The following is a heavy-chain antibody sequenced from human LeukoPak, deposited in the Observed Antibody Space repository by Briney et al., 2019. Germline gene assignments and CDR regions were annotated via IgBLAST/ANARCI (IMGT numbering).Heavy chain of an antibody. CDR3: ARGHRVRGVLGWFDP. Sequence: PGGSLRLSCAASGFTFSSYEMNWVRQAPGKGLEWIGSIYYSGRTYYNPSLKSRVTISVDTSKNQFSLNLTSVTAADTAVYYCARGHRVRGVLGWFDPWGQGTLVTVSS. CDR1: GFTFSSYE. V-gene: IGHV4-39*07. J-gene: IGHJ5*02. CDR2: IYYSGRT. D-gene: IGHD3-10*01.